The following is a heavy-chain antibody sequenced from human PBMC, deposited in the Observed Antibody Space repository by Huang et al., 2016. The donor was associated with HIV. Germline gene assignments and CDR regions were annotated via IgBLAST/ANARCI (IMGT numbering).Heavy chain of an antibody. D-gene: IGHD3-22*01. CDR3: ATVDYYDTSGPQRGYFDN. J-gene: IGHJ4*02. CDR1: GGSFRNFA. V-gene: IGHV1-69*01. Sequence: QVQLVQSGAEVKKPGSSVKVSCKASGGSFRNFAIGWVRQAPGQGLEGMGGSIPTLGTANYAQKFQGRVTIIADESTSTAYMERSSLRSEDTAVYYCATVDYYDTSGPQRGYFDNWGQGTLVTVSS. CDR2: SIPTLGTA.